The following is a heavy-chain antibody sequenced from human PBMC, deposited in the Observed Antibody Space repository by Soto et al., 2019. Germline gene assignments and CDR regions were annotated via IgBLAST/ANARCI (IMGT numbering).Heavy chain of an antibody. CDR1: GFRFSSYP. J-gene: IGHJ4*02. D-gene: IGHD3-10*01. V-gene: IGHV3-30-3*01. CDR3: ARTFDMVSYYFDS. Sequence: QVQLVESGGDVVQPGTSLRISCVTSGFRFSSYPLHWVRQAPGKGLEWVAVISYDGSDQYYADSAKGRFTISRDNSKSTLFQHVSSLRPEDTAVYFCARTFDMVSYYFDSCGQGTLLTVSS. CDR2: ISYDGSDQ.